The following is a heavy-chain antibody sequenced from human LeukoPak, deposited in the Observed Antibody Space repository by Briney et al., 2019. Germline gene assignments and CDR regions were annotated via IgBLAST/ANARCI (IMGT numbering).Heavy chain of an antibody. J-gene: IGHJ4*02. Sequence: SETLSLTCTVSGGSISSYYWSWIRQPPGKGLEWIGYIYYSGSTNYNPSLKSRVTISVGTSKNQFSLKLSSVTAADTAVYYCARGGLRTYFDYWGQGTLVTVSS. CDR1: GGSISSYY. CDR2: IYYSGST. CDR3: ARGGLRTYFDY. D-gene: IGHD4-17*01. V-gene: IGHV4-59*01.